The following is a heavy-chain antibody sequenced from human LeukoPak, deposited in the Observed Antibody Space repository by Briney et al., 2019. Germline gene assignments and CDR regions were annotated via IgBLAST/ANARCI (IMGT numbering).Heavy chain of an antibody. D-gene: IGHD1-26*01. J-gene: IGHJ4*02. V-gene: IGHV1-2*06. CDR3: ATTSGYFYC. CDR1: AYTFTDYY. Sequence: ASVKVSCKASAYTFTDYYVHWVRQAPGQGLEWMGRINPSSGDTNYAQNFQGRVTMTRDTSISTADMDLSRLRSDDTAVYYCATTSGYFYCWGQGTLVTVSS. CDR2: INPSSGDT.